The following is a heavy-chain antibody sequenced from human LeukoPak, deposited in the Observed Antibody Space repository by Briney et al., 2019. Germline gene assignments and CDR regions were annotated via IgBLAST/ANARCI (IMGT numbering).Heavy chain of an antibody. CDR3: ARQWGRGSGSYLAY. V-gene: IGHV5-51*01. J-gene: IGHJ4*02. D-gene: IGHD3-10*01. Sequence: GESLKISCKGSGYSFTSYWIAWVRQMPGKGLEWMGVIYPGDSDTTYSPSFQGQVTISADKSIGTAYLQWSSLRASDTAMYYCARQWGRGSGSYLAYWGQGTLVTVSS. CDR1: GYSFTSYW. CDR2: IYPGDSDT.